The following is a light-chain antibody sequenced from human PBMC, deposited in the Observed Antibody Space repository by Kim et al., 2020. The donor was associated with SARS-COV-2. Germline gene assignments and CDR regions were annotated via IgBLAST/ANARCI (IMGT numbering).Light chain of an antibody. CDR1: SNNVGNQG. CDR2: NNN. CDR3: SAWDSSLSAQV. J-gene: IGLJ3*02. V-gene: IGLV10-54*04. Sequence: QAGLTQPPSVSKGLRQTATLTCTGNSNNVGNQGAAWLQQHQGHPPKLLSYNNNNRPSGISERFSASRSGNTASLTITGLQPEDEADYYCSAWDSSLSAQVFGGGTQLTVL.